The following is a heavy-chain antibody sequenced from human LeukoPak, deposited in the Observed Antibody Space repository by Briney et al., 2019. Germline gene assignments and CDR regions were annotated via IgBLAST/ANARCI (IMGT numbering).Heavy chain of an antibody. CDR1: GFTFSSYA. CDR2: ISYDGSNK. V-gene: IGHV3-30-3*01. Sequence: PGRSLRLSCAASGFTFSSYAMHWVRQAPGKGLEWVAVISYDGSNKYYADSVKGRFTISRDNSKNTLYLQMNSLRAEDTAVYYCARGIRYGSGSYRVYYYYGMDVWGQGTTVTVSS. CDR3: ARGIRYGSGSYRVYYYYGMDV. J-gene: IGHJ6*02. D-gene: IGHD3-10*01.